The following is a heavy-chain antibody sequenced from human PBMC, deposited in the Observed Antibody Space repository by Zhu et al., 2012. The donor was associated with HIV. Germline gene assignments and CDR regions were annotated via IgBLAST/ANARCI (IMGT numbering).Heavy chain of an antibody. Sequence: QVQLQESGPGLMKPSETLSLTCTVSGDSISNYYWSWIRQPPGKGLEWIGYIYSSESSNYNPSLESRVTISLDTSRKQFSLKLTSVTAADTAIYYCARGRANFDYWGQGALVTGLL. CDR3: ARGRANFDY. CDR2: IYSSESS. V-gene: IGHV4-4*09. J-gene: IGHJ4*02. CDR1: GDSISNYY.